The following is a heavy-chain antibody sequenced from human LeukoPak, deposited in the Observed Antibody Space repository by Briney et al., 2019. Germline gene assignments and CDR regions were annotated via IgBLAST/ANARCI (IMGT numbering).Heavy chain of an antibody. Sequence: GESLKIPCKGSGYSFTSYWIGWVRQMPGKGLEWMGIIYPGDSDTRYSPSFQGQVTISADKSISTAYLQWSSLKASDTAMYYCARHGFGYCSSTSCYPDFIDYWGQGTLVTVSS. CDR2: IYPGDSDT. CDR3: ARHGFGYCSSTSCYPDFIDY. J-gene: IGHJ4*02. CDR1: GYSFTSYW. D-gene: IGHD2-2*03. V-gene: IGHV5-51*01.